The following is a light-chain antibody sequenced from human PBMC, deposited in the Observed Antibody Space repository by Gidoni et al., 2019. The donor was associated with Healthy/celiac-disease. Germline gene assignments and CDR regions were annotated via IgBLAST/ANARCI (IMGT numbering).Light chain of an antibody. CDR3: QQSYSTPLST. CDR1: QSISSY. Sequence: DIQMTQSPSSLSASVGDRVTITCRASQSISSYLNWYQQKPGKAPKLLIYAASSLQSGVPSRFSGSGSGTDFTLTISSLQPEDFATYYWQQSYSTPLSTFGQGTRLEIK. V-gene: IGKV1-39*01. CDR2: AAS. J-gene: IGKJ5*01.